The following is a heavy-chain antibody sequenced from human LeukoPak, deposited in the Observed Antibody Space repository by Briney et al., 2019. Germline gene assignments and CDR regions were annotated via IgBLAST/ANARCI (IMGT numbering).Heavy chain of an antibody. V-gene: IGHV4-59*01. Sequence: SLSLSLTCTVSGGSTSSYYWSSIRQHPGRGLGWSWHIYYSRSTNYNPSLKSRVTISVDTSNNQFSLKLSSVTAADTAVYYCARGALLWFGELSYYFDYWGQGTLVTVSS. CDR1: GGSTSSYY. CDR2: IYYSRST. D-gene: IGHD3-10*01. J-gene: IGHJ4*02. CDR3: ARGALLWFGELSYYFDY.